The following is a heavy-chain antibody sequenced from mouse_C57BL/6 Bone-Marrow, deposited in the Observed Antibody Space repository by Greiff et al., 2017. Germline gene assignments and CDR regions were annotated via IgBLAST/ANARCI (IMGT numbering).Heavy chain of an antibody. CDR2: IHPNSVST. J-gene: IGHJ4*01. Sequence: VQLQQPGAELVKPGASVKLSCKASGYTFTSYWMHWVKQRPGQGLEWIGMIHPNSVSTNYNEKFKSKATLTVDKSSSTAYMQLSSLTSEDSAVYYCARAYGSSYAYAMDYWGQGTSVTVSS. CDR3: ARAYGSSYAYAMDY. D-gene: IGHD1-1*01. CDR1: GYTFTSYW. V-gene: IGHV1-64*01.